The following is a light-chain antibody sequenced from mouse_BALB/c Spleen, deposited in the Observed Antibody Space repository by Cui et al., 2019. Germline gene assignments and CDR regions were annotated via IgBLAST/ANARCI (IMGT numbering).Light chain of an antibody. J-gene: IGKJ5*01. V-gene: IGKV4-74*01. CDR2: STS. CDR1: TSVRSSY. CDR3: HQYHRSPPIT. Sequence: QIVLTPSPAIISASLGERVTMACAASTSVRSSYLHWYQQKPGSSPKLWIYSTSNLASGVPARFSGSGSGTSYSLTISSMEAEDAATYYCHQYHRSPPITFGAGTKLELK.